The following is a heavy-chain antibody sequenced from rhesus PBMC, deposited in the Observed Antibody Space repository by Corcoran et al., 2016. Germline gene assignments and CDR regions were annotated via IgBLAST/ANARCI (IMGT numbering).Heavy chain of an antibody. Sequence: QVQLQESGPGLVKPSETLSLNCAVSGYSISSGYYWGWIRQPTGKGLEYIGYIGGSSGSSYYNPSLKIRVTISKDTSKNQFSLKLSSVTAADMAVYYCARRAAAARFDYWGQGVLVTVSS. J-gene: IGHJ4*01. CDR2: IGGSSGSS. CDR1: GYSISSGYY. V-gene: IGHV4-99*01. D-gene: IGHD6-25*01. CDR3: ARRAAAARFDY.